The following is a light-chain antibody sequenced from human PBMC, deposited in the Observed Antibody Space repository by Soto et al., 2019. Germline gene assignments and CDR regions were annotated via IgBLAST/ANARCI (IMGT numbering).Light chain of an antibody. CDR3: QQRGEWPPGAT. V-gene: IGKV3-11*01. CDR1: QSIRSS. Sequence: EIVLTQSPGTLSLYPGDRATLSCRASQSIRSSLAWYQHRPGQAPRLLIYEASTRATGIPARFSGSGSGTDFTLNIFSLQTEDSAVYYCQQRGEWPPGATFGQGRRPEIK. CDR2: EAS. J-gene: IGKJ5*01.